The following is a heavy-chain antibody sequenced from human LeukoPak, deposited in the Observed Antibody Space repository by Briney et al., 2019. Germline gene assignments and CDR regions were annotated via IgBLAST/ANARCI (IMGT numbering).Heavy chain of an antibody. J-gene: IGHJ4*02. D-gene: IGHD3-22*01. CDR1: GFTFSSYA. V-gene: IGHV3-23*01. Sequence: PGGSLRLSCAASGFTFSSYAMSWVRQAPGKGLEWVSAISGSGGSTYYADSVKGRFTISRDNSKNTLYLQMNSLRAEDTAVYYCARDTLQYDSSGYFDYWGQGTLVTVSS. CDR2: ISGSGGST. CDR3: ARDTLQYDSSGYFDY.